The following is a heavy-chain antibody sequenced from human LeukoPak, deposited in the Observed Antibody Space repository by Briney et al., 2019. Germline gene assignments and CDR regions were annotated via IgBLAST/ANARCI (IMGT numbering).Heavy chain of an antibody. V-gene: IGHV7-4-1*02. CDR1: GYTFTSNA. J-gene: IGHJ3*02. D-gene: IGHD2-15*01. CDR2: INTNTGNP. CDR3: ASDGGTIDCSGGSCYSGAFDI. Sequence: GASVKVSCKASGYTFTSNAMNWVRQAPGQGLEWMGWINTNTGNPTYAQGFTGRFVFSLDTSVSTAYLQISSLKAEDTAVYYCASDGGTIDCSGGSCYSGAFDIWGQGTMVTVSS.